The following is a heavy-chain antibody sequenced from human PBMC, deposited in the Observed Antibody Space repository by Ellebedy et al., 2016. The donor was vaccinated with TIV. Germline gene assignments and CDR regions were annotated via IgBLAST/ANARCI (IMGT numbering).Heavy chain of an antibody. V-gene: IGHV3-74*01. CDR2: INSDGSTT. CDR3: ANVGVGKPY. J-gene: IGHJ4*02. D-gene: IGHD1-26*01. CDR1: GFTLSGYW. Sequence: GGSLRLSXVASGFTLSGYWMHWVRQAPGKGLVWVSRINSDGSTTTYADSVKGRFTISRDNAKNTLYLQMNSLRAEDTALYHCANVGVGKPYWGLGTLVTVSS.